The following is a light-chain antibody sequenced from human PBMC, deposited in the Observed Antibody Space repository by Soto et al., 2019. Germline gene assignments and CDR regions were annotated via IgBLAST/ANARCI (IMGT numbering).Light chain of an antibody. CDR3: SSYTSSSTPNWV. Sequence: QSALTQPASVSGSPGQSITISCTGTRSDAGAYNYVSWYQQHPGKAPKLMICEVSNRPSGVSNRFSGSKSGNTASLTISGLQAEDEADYYCSSYTSSSTPNWVFGGGTKLTVL. CDR2: EVS. V-gene: IGLV2-14*01. J-gene: IGLJ3*02. CDR1: RSDAGAYNY.